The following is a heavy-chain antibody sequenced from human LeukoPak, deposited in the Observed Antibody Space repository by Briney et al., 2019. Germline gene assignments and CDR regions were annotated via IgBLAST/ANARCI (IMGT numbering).Heavy chain of an antibody. V-gene: IGHV4-59*08. CDR1: GGSVRGYY. J-gene: IGHJ6*04. Sequence: SETLTLTCTVSGGSVRGYYWTWIRQAPGKGLEFVAYIYYSGSTNYNPSLKSRVSTSLDTSTNQFSLSLTSVTATDTATHYCARLVQKASGLYDYYYFMDVWGSGTPVTVSS. D-gene: IGHD5/OR15-5a*01. CDR3: ARLVQKASGLYDYYYFMDV. CDR2: IYYSGST.